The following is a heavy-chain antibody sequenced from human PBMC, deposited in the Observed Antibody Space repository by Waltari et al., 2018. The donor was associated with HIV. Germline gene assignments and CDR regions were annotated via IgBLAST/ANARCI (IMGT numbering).Heavy chain of an antibody. CDR2: ASHSGGT. Sequence: QVQLQESGPGLVRPSEPLSPTRVVFGSSINTDYSWGWVRQPPGKGLEWIGSASHSGGTFHNASLKSRVTMSVDRSKNQFSLKMSSVTAADTAVYYCARAKVVPALFELWGRGTLVTVSS. CDR1: GSSINTDYS. J-gene: IGHJ2*01. V-gene: IGHV4-38-2*01. CDR3: ARAKVVPALFEL. D-gene: IGHD2-15*01.